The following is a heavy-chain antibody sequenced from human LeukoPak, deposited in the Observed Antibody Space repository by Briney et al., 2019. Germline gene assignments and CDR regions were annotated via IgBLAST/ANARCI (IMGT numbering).Heavy chain of an antibody. Sequence: SVKVSCKASGYTFTGYYMHWVRQAPGQGLEWMGGIIPIFGTANYAQKFQGRVTITADESTSTAYMELSSLRSEDTAVYYCARDRGTRDYSNYYYGMDVWGQGTTVTVSS. D-gene: IGHD4-11*01. J-gene: IGHJ6*02. CDR2: IIPIFGTA. CDR1: GYTFTGYY. V-gene: IGHV1-69*13. CDR3: ARDRGTRDYSNYYYGMDV.